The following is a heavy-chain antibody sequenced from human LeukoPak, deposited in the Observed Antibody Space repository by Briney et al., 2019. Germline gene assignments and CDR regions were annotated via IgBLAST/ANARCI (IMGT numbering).Heavy chain of an antibody. CDR2: MYTSGST. V-gene: IGHV4-4*09. J-gene: IGHJ6*03. CDR1: GGSISSYY. CDR3: ARQNPYMDV. Sequence: SETLSLTCTVSGGSISSYYWSWIRQPPGKGLEWIGNMYTSGSTNYNPSLKSRVTISVDTSKNQFSLKLSSVTAADTAVYYCARQNPYMDVWGKGTTVNVSS.